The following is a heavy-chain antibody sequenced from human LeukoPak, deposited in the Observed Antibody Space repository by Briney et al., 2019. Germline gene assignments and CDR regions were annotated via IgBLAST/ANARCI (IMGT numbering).Heavy chain of an antibody. CDR1: GFTFNNHA. V-gene: IGHV3-23*01. Sequence: GGSLRLSCVASGFTFNNHAMSWVRQAPGKGLEWVSGISASGDTTYFADSVKGRFTISRDNSKNTLYLQMNSLRAEDTAVYYCAKSETYYYGSAIDYFDYWGQGTLVTVSS. CDR3: AKSETYYYGSAIDYFDY. D-gene: IGHD3-10*01. CDR2: ISASGDTT. J-gene: IGHJ4*02.